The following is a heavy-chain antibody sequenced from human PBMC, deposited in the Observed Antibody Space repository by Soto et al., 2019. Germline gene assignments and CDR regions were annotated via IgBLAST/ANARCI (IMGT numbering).Heavy chain of an antibody. CDR3: ARDYGDYGPLDY. D-gene: IGHD4-17*01. V-gene: IGHV4-31*03. J-gene: IGHJ4*02. Sequence: SETLSLTCTVSGGSISSGGYYWSWIRQHPGKGLEWIGYIYYSGSTYYNPSLKSRVTISVDTSKNQFSLKLSSVTAADTAVYYCARDYGDYGPLDYWGQGTLVTVPQ. CDR1: GGSISSGGYY. CDR2: IYYSGST.